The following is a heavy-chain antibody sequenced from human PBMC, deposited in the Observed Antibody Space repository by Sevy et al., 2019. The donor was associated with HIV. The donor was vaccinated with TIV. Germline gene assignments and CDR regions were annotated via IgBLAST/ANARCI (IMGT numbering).Heavy chain of an antibody. Sequence: GGSLRLSCTTSGFTFGVYAMNWFRQAPGKGLEWVGFIRSKDYGGTTEFAASVKGRFTLSRDDSKSIVYLQMNSLKIEDTAVYYCSRGPVASRQSNCYYYMDVWGKGTTVTVSS. CDR3: SRGPVASRQSNCYYYMDV. V-gene: IGHV3-49*03. J-gene: IGHJ6*03. CDR2: IRSKDYGGTT. D-gene: IGHD2-15*01. CDR1: GFTFGVYA.